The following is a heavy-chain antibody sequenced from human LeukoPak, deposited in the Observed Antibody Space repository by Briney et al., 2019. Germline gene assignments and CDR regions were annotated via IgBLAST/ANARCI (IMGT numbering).Heavy chain of an antibody. D-gene: IGHD6-13*01. CDR2: IYYSGST. CDR3: ARQQLSQLYYFDY. CDR1: GGSISSYY. Sequence: KPSETLSLTCTVAGGSISSYYWSWIRQPPGKGLEWIGYIYYSGSTNYNPSLKSRVTISVDTSKNQFSLKLSSATAADTAVYYCARQQLSQLYYFDYWGQGTLVTVSS. J-gene: IGHJ4*02. V-gene: IGHV4-59*01.